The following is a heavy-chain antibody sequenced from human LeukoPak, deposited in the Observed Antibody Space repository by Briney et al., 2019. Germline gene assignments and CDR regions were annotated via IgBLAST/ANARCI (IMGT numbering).Heavy chain of an antibody. J-gene: IGHJ3*02. CDR2: ISSSSSYI. V-gene: IGHV3-21*01. D-gene: IGHD2-15*01. CDR1: GFTFSSYS. CDR3: ASTGYCSGGSCLGAFDI. Sequence: GGSLRLSCAASGFTFSSYSMNWVRQAPGKGLEWVSSISSSSSYIYYADSVKGRFTISRDNAKNPLYLQMNSLRAEDTAVYYCASTGYCSGGSCLGAFDIWGQGTMVTVSS.